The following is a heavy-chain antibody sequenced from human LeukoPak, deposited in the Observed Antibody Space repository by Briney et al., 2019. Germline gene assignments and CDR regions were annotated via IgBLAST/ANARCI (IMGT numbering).Heavy chain of an antibody. CDR1: GFTFSSYA. D-gene: IGHD5-18*01. CDR3: ARDRVYSYGRYYYYYYMDV. V-gene: IGHV3-7*03. CDR2: IKRDGSEG. J-gene: IGHJ6*03. Sequence: TGGSLRLSCAASGFTFSSYAMSWVRQAPGKGLEWVANIKRDGSEGYYVDSVKGRFTISRDNAKNSLYLQMSSLRAEDTAVYYCARDRVYSYGRYYYYYYMDVWGKGTTVTISS.